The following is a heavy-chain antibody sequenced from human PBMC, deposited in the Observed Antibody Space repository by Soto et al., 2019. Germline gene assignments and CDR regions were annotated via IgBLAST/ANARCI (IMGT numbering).Heavy chain of an antibody. CDR3: AKEWSVRGVIIETYYYYGMDV. CDR2: ISYDGSNK. CDR1: GFTFSSYG. V-gene: IGHV3-30*18. D-gene: IGHD3-10*01. Sequence: GSLRLSCAASGFTFSSYGMHWVRQAPGKGLEWVAVISYDGSNKYYADSVKGRFTISRDNSKNTLYLQMNSLRAEDTAVYYCAKEWSVRGVIIETYYYYGMDVWGQGTTVTVSS. J-gene: IGHJ6*02.